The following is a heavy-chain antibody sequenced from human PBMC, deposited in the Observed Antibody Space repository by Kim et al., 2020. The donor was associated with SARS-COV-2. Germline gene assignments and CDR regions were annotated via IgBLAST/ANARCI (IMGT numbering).Heavy chain of an antibody. CDR2: IYHSGST. CDR3: ARDKAPGYYYDSSEYREYYFDY. J-gene: IGHJ4*02. D-gene: IGHD3-22*01. V-gene: IGHV4-4*02. Sequence: SETLSLTCAVSGGSISSSNWWSWVRQPPGKGLEWIGEIYHSGSTNYNPSLKSRVTISVDKSKNQFSLKLSSVTAADTAVYYCARDKAPGYYYDSSEYREYYFDYWGQGTLVTVSS. CDR1: GGSISSSNW.